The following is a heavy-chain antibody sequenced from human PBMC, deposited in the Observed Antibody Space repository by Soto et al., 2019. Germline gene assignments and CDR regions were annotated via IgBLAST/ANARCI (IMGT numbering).Heavy chain of an antibody. D-gene: IGHD3-22*01. J-gene: IGHJ3*02. CDR1: GGSISGYH. CDR3: ARLAYYYDNSGYAFDI. CDR2: IFYSGST. Sequence: SETLSLTCTVSGGSISGYHWSWIRKPPGKGLEWIGYIFYSGSTNYNPSLKSRVTISVDTSKNQFSLKLSSVTAADTAVYYCARLAYYYDNSGYAFDIWGQGTMVTVSS. V-gene: IGHV4-59*08.